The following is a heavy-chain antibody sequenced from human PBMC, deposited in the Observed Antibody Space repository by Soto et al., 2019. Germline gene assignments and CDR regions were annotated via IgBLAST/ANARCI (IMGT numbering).Heavy chain of an antibody. CDR3: ARLRGGGYYDSSGYPLYNWFDP. CDR2: IYPGDSDT. D-gene: IGHD3-22*01. V-gene: IGHV5-51*01. Sequence: PGESLKISCKCSGYSFTSYWIGWVRQMPGKGLEWMGIIYPGDSDTRYSPSFQGQVTISADKSISTAYLQWSSLKASDTAMYYCARLRGGGYYDSSGYPLYNWFDPWGQGTLVTVSS. CDR1: GYSFTSYW. J-gene: IGHJ5*02.